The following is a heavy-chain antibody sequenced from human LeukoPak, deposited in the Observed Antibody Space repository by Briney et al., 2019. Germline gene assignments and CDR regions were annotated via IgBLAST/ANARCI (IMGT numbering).Heavy chain of an antibody. V-gene: IGHV3-74*03. CDR3: ARGVNGDTRFDP. Sequence: PGGSLTLSCAASGFTFNTYWMHWVRQAPGKGLVWVSRINADGSSTTSAASVKGRFTISRANAKNTLYLQMCSLRAEDTAAYYCARGVNGDTRFDPWGEGTPGTVSS. J-gene: IGHJ5*02. D-gene: IGHD4-17*01. CDR1: GFTFNTYW. CDR2: INADGSST.